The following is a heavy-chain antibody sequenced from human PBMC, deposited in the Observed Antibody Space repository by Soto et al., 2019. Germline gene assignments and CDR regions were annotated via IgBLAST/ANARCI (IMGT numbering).Heavy chain of an antibody. V-gene: IGHV4-34*01. Sequence: PETLSLTCAVYGGSFSGYYSSWIRQPPEKGLEWIGEINHSGSTNYNPSLKSRVTISVDTYKNQFSLKLSSVTAADTAVYYCAIGRINTVLMVYAYKNYIDDWGQGTLVTVSS. D-gene: IGHD2-8*01. CDR1: GGSFSGYY. CDR3: AIGRINTVLMVYAYKNYIDD. J-gene: IGHJ4*02. CDR2: INHSGST.